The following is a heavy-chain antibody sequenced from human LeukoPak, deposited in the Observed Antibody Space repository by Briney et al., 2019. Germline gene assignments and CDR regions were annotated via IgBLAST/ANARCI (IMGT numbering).Heavy chain of an antibody. CDR3: ARRNYYHSSGYYYFDY. CDR1: GYSFGSHW. CDR2: IYPGDSDI. Sequence: GESLKISCKGSGYSFGSHWIGWVRQMPGKGLEWMGIIYPGDSDIRYSPSFQGQVTISADKSISTAYLQWSSLKASDTAMYYCARRNYYHSSGYYYFDYWGQGTLLTVSS. J-gene: IGHJ4*02. V-gene: IGHV5-51*01. D-gene: IGHD3-22*01.